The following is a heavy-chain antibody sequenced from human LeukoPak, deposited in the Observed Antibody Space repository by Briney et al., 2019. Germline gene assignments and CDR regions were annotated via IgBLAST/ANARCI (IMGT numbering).Heavy chain of an antibody. CDR3: ARETSITMVRGVIVVHWFDP. J-gene: IGHJ5*02. CDR2: IYYSGTT. Sequence: SETLSLTCTVSGGSVSSTSYHWAWIRQPPGKGLEWIGNIYYSGTTYYNPSLKSQVTISVDTSKNQFSLQLNSVTPEDTAVYYCARETSITMVRGVIVVHWFDPWGQGTLVTVSS. CDR1: GGSVSSTSYH. D-gene: IGHD3-10*01. V-gene: IGHV4-39*02.